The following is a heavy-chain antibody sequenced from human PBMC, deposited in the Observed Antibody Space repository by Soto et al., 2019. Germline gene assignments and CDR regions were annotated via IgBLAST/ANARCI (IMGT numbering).Heavy chain of an antibody. CDR1: GVSISSGGFY. CDR3: ARVYNNAFDI. CDR2: IYYIGST. J-gene: IGHJ3*02. Sequence: SETLSLTCTVSGVSISSGGFYWSWIRQHPGKGLEWIGYIYYIGSTYYDPSLKSRVTMSLDTSENQFSLKLSSVTAADTAVYYCARVYNNAFDIWGQGTMVTVSS. D-gene: IGHD3-10*01. V-gene: IGHV4-31*03.